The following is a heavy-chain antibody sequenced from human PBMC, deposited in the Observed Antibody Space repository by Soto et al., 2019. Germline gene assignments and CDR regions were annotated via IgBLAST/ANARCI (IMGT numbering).Heavy chain of an antibody. J-gene: IGHJ6*03. V-gene: IGHV1-8*01. CDR3: ARGRSDFWSGYLNYYYMDV. CDR2: MNPNSGNT. CDR1: GDSYTSYD. D-gene: IGHD3-3*01. Sequence: GTSVKVSCEASGDSYTSYDINWVRQATGQGLEWMGWMNPNSGNTGYAQKFQGRVTMTRNTSISTAYMELSSLRSEDTAVYYCARGRSDFWSGYLNYYYMDVWGKGTTVTVSS.